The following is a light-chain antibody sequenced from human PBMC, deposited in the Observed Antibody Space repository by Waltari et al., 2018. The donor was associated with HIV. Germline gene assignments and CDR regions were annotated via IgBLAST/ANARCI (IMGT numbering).Light chain of an antibody. V-gene: IGLV1-44*01. CDR1: RSNIGRNT. Sequence: QSVLTQPPSVSGTPGQRVTISSSGSRSNIGRNTGNWYQQVPGTATKPLIHPNDQRPSGVSCRFSGSKSGTTATLDIRGLQPEDEAHYYCAAWDDTLNGHVVFGGGTKLTVL. J-gene: IGLJ2*01. CDR2: PND. CDR3: AAWDDTLNGHVV.